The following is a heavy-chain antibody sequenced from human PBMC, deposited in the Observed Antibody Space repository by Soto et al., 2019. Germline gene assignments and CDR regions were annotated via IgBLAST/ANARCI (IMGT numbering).Heavy chain of an antibody. CDR3: AKVVRAVSTSSNFYYYSGMDV. J-gene: IGHJ6*02. Sequence: QVQMVESGGGVVQPGRSLRLSCAASGFSFSTYGMHWVRQAPGKGLEWLAVISHDGSNKYYADSVKGRFTISRENSKDTLFLQMNSLRGEDTDVCYCAKVVRAVSTSSNFYYYSGMDVWGQGTSVTVSS. CDR1: GFSFSTYG. D-gene: IGHD6-6*01. V-gene: IGHV3-30*18. CDR2: ISHDGSNK.